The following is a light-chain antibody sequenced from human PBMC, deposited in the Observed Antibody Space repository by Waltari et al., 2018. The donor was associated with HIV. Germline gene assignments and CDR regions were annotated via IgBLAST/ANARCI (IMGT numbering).Light chain of an antibody. J-gene: IGLJ2*01. CDR2: EHN. V-gene: IGLV6-57*01. CDR1: SGRIASNY. Sequence: NFMLTQTHSVSESPGKTVTISCTRSSGRIASNYVQWYQQRPGSSPTPVIYEHNQRPSGVPDRFSGSIDSSSNSASLTISGLKTEDEADYYCQSYDSSNHVVFGGGTKVTVL. CDR3: QSYDSSNHVV.